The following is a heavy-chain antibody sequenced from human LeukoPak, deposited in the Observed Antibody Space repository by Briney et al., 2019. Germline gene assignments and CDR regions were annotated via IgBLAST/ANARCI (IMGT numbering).Heavy chain of an antibody. CDR2: IYNDDNT. D-gene: IGHD1-1*01. Sequence: GGSLRLSCAASGVTVSSSYMSWVRQAPGKGLEWVSIIYNDDNTNYADSVKGRFTISRDNSENTLYLQMNSLRAEDTAVYFCARDPFTGYWGQGTLVTVSS. V-gene: IGHV3-66*01. CDR3: ARDPFTGY. CDR1: GVTVSSSY. J-gene: IGHJ4*02.